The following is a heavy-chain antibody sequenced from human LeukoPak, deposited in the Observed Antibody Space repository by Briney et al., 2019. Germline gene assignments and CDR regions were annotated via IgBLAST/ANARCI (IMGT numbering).Heavy chain of an antibody. CDR1: GGSFSGYY. CDR3: GAAAGPPRSYYYYYGMDV. V-gene: IGHV4-34*01. D-gene: IGHD6-13*01. CDR2: INHSGSN. J-gene: IGHJ6*02. Sequence: SETPSLTCAVYGGSFSGYYWSWIRQPPGKGLEWIGEINHSGSNNYNPSLKSRVTISVDTSKNQFSLRLSSVTAADTAVYYCGAAAGPPRSYYYYYGMDVWGQGTTVTVSS.